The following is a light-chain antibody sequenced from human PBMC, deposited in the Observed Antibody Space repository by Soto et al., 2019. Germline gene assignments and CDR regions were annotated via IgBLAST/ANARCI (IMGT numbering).Light chain of an antibody. Sequence: QSALTQPPSVSGSPGQSVTISCTGTSSDVGSYNRVSWYQQPPGAAPKLMIYEVSNRPSGVPDRFSGSKSGNTASLTISGLQAEDAADYYCISYTTSSTWVFGGGTKLTVL. V-gene: IGLV2-18*02. J-gene: IGLJ3*02. CDR3: ISYTTSSTWV. CDR1: SSDVGSYNR. CDR2: EVS.